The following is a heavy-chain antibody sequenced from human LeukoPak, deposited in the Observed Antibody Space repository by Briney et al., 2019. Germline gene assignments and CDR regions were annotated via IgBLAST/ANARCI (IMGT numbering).Heavy chain of an antibody. CDR1: AYSISSAYY. CDR2: IYHSGST. Sequence: SETLSLTCTVSAYSISSAYYWGWIRQPPGKGLEWIGSIYHSGSTYYNPSLKMRATIALDTSKNRFSLKLSSVSAADTAVYYCARDNYDILTGYYRYYYMDVWGKGTTVTISS. D-gene: IGHD3-9*01. CDR3: ARDNYDILTGYYRYYYMDV. J-gene: IGHJ6*03. V-gene: IGHV4-38-2*02.